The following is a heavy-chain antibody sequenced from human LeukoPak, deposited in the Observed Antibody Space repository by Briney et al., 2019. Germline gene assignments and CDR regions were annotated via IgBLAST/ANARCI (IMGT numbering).Heavy chain of an antibody. V-gene: IGHV4-34*01. CDR2: INHSGST. CDR1: GGSFSGYY. Sequence: SETLSLTCAVYGGSFSGYYWSWIRQPPGKGLEWIGEINHSGSTNYNPSLKSRVTISVDTSKNQFSLKLSSVTAADTAVYYCARGLRLRLGELSGIVDFWGQGTLVTVSS. CDR3: ARGLRLRLGELSGIVDF. D-gene: IGHD3-16*02. J-gene: IGHJ4*02.